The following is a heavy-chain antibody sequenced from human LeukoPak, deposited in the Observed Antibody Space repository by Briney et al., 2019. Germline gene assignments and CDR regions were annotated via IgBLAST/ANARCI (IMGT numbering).Heavy chain of an antibody. D-gene: IGHD6-19*01. V-gene: IGHV4-34*01. CDR2: INHSGST. CDR3: ARVMGIAVAGTNLVGNYYYYYGMDV. CDR1: GGSFSGYY. J-gene: IGHJ6*02. Sequence: ASETLSLTCAVYGGSFSGYYWSWIRQPPGKGLEWIGEINHSGSTNYNPSLKSRVTISVDTSKNQFSLKLSSVTAADTAVYYCARVMGIAVAGTNLVGNYYYYYGMDVWGQGTTVTVSS.